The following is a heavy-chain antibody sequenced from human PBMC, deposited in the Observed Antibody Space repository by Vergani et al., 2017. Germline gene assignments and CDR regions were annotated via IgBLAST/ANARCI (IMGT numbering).Heavy chain of an antibody. J-gene: IGHJ5*02. Sequence: EVQLVQSGAEVKKPGESLRISCKGSGYSFPSYWISWVRQMPGKGLAWMGRIDPSDSYTNYSPSFQGHVTIAADKSISTAYLQWSSLKASDTALYYCARREIAPGRRFDPWGQGTLVTVSS. D-gene: IGHD1-14*01. CDR1: GYSFPSYW. CDR3: ARREIAPGRRFDP. CDR2: IDPSDSYT. V-gene: IGHV5-10-1*03.